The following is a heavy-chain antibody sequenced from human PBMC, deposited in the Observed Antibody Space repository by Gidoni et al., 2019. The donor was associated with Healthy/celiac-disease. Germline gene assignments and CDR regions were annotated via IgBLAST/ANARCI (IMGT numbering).Heavy chain of an antibody. D-gene: IGHD4-17*01. J-gene: IGHJ2*01. CDR1: GGSISRYY. CDR2: IYYSGIT. V-gene: IGHV4-59*01. CDR3: ARYDYGDYGARFWYFDL. Sequence: QVQLQESGPGLVKPSETLSPTCAVSGGSISRYYWSWIRQPPGKGLEWIGYIYYSGITNYNPSLKSLVTISVDTSKNQFSLKLSSVTAADTAVYYCARYDYGDYGARFWYFDLWGRGTLVTVSS.